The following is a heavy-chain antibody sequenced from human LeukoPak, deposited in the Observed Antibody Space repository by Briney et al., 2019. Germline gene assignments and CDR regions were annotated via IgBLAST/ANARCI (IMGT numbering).Heavy chain of an antibody. CDR1: GGTFSSYA. J-gene: IGHJ4*02. V-gene: IGHV1-69*13. D-gene: IGHD3-16*01. CDR3: AREQGAVGYFDY. CDR2: IIPIFGTA. Sequence: SVKVSCKASGGTFSSYAISWVRQAPGQGLEWMRGIIPIFGTANYAQKFQGRVTITADESTSTAYMELSSLRSEDTAVYYCAREQGAVGYFDYWGQGTLVTVSS.